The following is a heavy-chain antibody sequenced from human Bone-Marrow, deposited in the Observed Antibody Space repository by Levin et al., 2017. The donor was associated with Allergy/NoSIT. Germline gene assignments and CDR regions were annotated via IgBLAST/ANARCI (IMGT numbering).Heavy chain of an antibody. J-gene: IGHJ4*02. V-gene: IGHV3-11*03. CDR3: ARHDFGDFSYFDY. CDR1: GFTFSDYY. CDR2: ISGETTYT. Sequence: GGSLRLSCAASGFTFSDYYMSWIRQAPGKGLEWVSYISGETTYTDYADSVKGRFTISRDNAKTSLSLQMHSLRAEDTAVYYCARHDFGDFSYFDYWGQGILVTVSS. D-gene: IGHD4-17*01.